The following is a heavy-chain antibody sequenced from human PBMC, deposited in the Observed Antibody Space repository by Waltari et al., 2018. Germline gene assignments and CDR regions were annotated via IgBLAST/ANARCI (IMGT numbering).Heavy chain of an antibody. CDR2: SNHSGST. Sequence: QVQLQQWGAGLLKPSETLSLTCAVYGGSFSVYYWSWIRHPPGKGLEWIGESNHSGSTNYNPSLKSRVTISVDTSKNQFSLKLRYVTAADTAVYYCARDAAAGTRQKGNWFDPWGQGTLVTVSS. CDR3: ARDAAAGTRQKGNWFDP. J-gene: IGHJ5*02. CDR1: GGSFSVYY. D-gene: IGHD6-13*01. V-gene: IGHV4-34*01.